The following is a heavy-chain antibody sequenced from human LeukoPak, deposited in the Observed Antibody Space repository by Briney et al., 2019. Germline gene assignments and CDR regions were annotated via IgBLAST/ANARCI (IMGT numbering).Heavy chain of an antibody. Sequence: PGGSLRLSCAASGFTFSDYYMSWIRQAPGKGLEWVSYISSSGSTIYYADSVKGRFTISRDNAKNSLYLQMNSLRAEDTAVYYCARPIWDSGYDYWGIAFDIWGQGTMVTVSS. V-gene: IGHV3-11*01. CDR2: ISSSGSTI. CDR1: GFTFSDYY. D-gene: IGHD5-12*01. J-gene: IGHJ3*02. CDR3: ARPIWDSGYDYWGIAFDI.